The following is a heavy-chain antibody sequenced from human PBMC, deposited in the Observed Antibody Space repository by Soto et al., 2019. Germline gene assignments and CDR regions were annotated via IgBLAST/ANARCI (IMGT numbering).Heavy chain of an antibody. J-gene: IGHJ6*02. CDR2: LIPVFGTP. V-gene: IGHV1-69*01. CDR1: GGTFSRYT. CDR3: ARGPGTGRGGLDV. Sequence: QVQLVQSGAEVKKPGSSVKVSCKASGGTFSRYTITWVRQAPGQGLEWMGGLIPVFGTPNYAHKFQGRVTITADESTSTAYLELRSLTSEDTAVYYCARGPGTGRGGLDVWGQGTTVTVSS. D-gene: IGHD1-1*01.